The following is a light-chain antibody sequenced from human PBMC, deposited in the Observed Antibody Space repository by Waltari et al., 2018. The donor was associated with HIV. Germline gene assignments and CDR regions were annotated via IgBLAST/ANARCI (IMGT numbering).Light chain of an antibody. CDR2: SNT. J-gene: IGLJ3*02. CDR1: TSNIGAGYE. CDR3: QSYDGTLSVWV. V-gene: IGLV1-40*01. Sequence: QSVLPQPPSVSGAPGQRVSLACAGQTSNIGAGYEVHRYLQLPGSAPKLLIHSNTERPSGIPDRFSGSRSGASASLAITGLQVEDEGDYYCQSYDGTLSVWVFGGGTKLTVL.